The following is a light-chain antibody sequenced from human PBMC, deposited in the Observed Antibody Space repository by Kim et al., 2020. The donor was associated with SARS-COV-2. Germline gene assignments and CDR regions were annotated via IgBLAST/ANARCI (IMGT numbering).Light chain of an antibody. Sequence: QSALTQPRSVSGSPGQSVTISCTGTSSDVGGYNYVSWYQQHPGKAPKLMIYDVSKRPSGVTDRFSGSKSGNTASLTISGLQAEDEADYYCCSYAGSYTFVFGGGTQLTVL. CDR3: CSYAGSYTFV. J-gene: IGLJ2*01. V-gene: IGLV2-11*01. CDR2: DVS. CDR1: SSDVGGYNY.